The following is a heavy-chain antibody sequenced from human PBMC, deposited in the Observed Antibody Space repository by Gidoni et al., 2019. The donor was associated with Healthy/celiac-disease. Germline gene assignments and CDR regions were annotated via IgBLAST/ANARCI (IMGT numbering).Heavy chain of an antibody. CDR1: GYTFTGYY. Sequence: QVQLVQSGAEVKKTGASVKVSCKASGYTFTGYYMHWVRQAPGQGLEWMGLINPNSGGTNYAQKFQGRVTMTRDTSISTAYMDLSMLRSDDTAVYYCARDLGGTTPWAFDIWGQGTMVTVSS. D-gene: IGHD1-1*01. CDR2: INPNSGGT. V-gene: IGHV1-2*02. J-gene: IGHJ3*02. CDR3: ARDLGGTTPWAFDI.